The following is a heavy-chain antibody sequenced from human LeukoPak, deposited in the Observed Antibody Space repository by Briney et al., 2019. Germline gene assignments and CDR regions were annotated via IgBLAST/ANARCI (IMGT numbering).Heavy chain of an antibody. CDR3: ARRRGYCSSTSCLYYFDY. D-gene: IGHD2-2*01. Sequence: ASVKVSCKASGYTFTGYYMHWVRQAPGQGLEWMGWINPNSGGTNYAQKFQGRVTMTRDTSISTAYMELSRLRSDDTAVYYCARRRGYCSSTSCLYYFDYWGQGTLVTVSS. V-gene: IGHV1-2*02. J-gene: IGHJ4*02. CDR2: INPNSGGT. CDR1: GYTFTGYY.